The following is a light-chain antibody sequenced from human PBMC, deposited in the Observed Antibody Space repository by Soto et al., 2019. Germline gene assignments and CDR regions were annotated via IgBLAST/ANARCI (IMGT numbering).Light chain of an antibody. CDR3: QQYNSWLWT. CDR2: GAS. Sequence: MTQSPATLSVSPGEGDTLSCRASQSVSSKLAWNQQKPGQAPRLLIYGASTRATGIPARFSGSGSGTEFTLIISSLQSEDSAVYYCQQYNSWLWTFGQGTKVDIK. CDR1: QSVSSK. V-gene: IGKV3-15*01. J-gene: IGKJ1*01.